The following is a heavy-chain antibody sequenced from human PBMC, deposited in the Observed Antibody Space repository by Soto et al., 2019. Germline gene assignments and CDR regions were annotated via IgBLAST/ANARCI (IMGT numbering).Heavy chain of an antibody. D-gene: IGHD1-1*01. J-gene: IGHJ4*02. CDR2: IDPSDSYT. Sequence: EVQLVQSGADVKKPGESLRLSCQGSGYRFINYWISWVRQMPGKGLEWVGRIDPSDSYTVYSPSFQGHVTISIDTAINTAFLEWRSLQASDTAMYYCVRHGNGTPFYFDFWGRGTLVPVSS. V-gene: IGHV5-10-1*03. CDR3: VRHGNGTPFYFDF. CDR1: GYRFINYW.